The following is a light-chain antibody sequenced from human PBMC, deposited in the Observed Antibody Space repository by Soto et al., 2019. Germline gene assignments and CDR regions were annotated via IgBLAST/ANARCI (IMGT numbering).Light chain of an antibody. CDR2: DVS. Sequence: QSALSQPASVSGSPGQSITISCTGTSSDVGGYNYVSWYQHHPGKAPKLMIYDVSTRPSGVSNRFSGSKSGNTASLTISGLQAEDEADYYCSSYTSSNTEVFGTGTKSPS. CDR1: SSDVGGYNY. J-gene: IGLJ1*01. V-gene: IGLV2-14*03. CDR3: SSYTSSNTEV.